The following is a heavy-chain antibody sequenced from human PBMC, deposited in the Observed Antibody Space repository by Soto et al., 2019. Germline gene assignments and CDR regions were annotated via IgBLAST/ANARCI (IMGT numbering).Heavy chain of an antibody. J-gene: IGHJ4*02. CDR2: ISYDGSNK. D-gene: IGHD3-3*01. Sequence: SLRLSCAASGFTFSSYAMHWVRQAPGKGLEWVAVISYDGSNKYYADSVKGRFTISRDNSKNTLYLQMNSLRAEDTAVYYCARGEERITIFGVAFYYFDYWGQGTLVTVSS. V-gene: IGHV3-30-3*01. CDR1: GFTFSSYA. CDR3: ARGEERITIFGVAFYYFDY.